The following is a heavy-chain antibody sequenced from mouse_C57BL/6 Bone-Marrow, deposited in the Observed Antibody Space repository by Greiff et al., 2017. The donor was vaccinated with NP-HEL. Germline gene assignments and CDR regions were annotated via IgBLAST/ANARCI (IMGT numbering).Heavy chain of an antibody. CDR2: ISYDGSN. V-gene: IGHV3-6*01. CDR3: AILLNYFDS. CDR1: GYSITSGYY. J-gene: IGHJ2*01. D-gene: IGHD1-1*01. Sequence: ESGPGLVKPSQSLSLTCSVTGYSITSGYYWNWIRQFPGNKLEWMGYISYDGSNNYNPSLQNRISITRDTSKNQFFLKLNSVTTEDTATYYCAILLNYFDSWGQGTTLTVSS.